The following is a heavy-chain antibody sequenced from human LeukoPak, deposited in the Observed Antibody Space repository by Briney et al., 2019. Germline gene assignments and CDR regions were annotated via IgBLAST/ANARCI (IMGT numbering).Heavy chain of an antibody. D-gene: IGHD3-10*01. CDR2: ISAYNGNT. CDR3: ARGLMSGVSYYYYYYMDV. V-gene: IGHV1-18*01. J-gene: IGHJ6*03. Sequence: ASVKVSCKASRGTFSNYAISWVRQAPGQGLEWMGWISAYNGNTNYAQKLQGRVTMTTDTSTSTAYMELRSLRSDDTAVYYCARGLMSGVSYYYYYYMDVWGKGTTVTISS. CDR1: RGTFSNYA.